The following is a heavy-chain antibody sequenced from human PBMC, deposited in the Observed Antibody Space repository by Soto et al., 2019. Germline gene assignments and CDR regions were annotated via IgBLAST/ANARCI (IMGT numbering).Heavy chain of an antibody. CDR1: GFTFSSYG. D-gene: IGHD2-8*01. V-gene: IGHV3-30*18. CDR3: AKGCINGVCSPYYYYYGMDV. CDR2: ISYDGSNK. J-gene: IGHJ6*02. Sequence: QVQLVESGGGVVQPGRSLRLSCAASGFTFSSYGMHWVRQAPGKGLEWVAVISYDGSNKYYADSVKGRFTISRDNSKNTLYLQMNSLRAEDTAVYYCAKGCINGVCSPYYYYYGMDVWGQGTTVTVSS.